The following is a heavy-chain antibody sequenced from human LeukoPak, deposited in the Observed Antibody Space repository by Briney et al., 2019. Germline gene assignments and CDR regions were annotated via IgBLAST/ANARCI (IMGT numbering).Heavy chain of an antibody. Sequence: GGSLRLSCAASGFTFSSYGMTWVRQAPGKGLEWVSAISGSGGSTYYADSVKGRFTISRDNSKNTLYLQMNSLRAEDTAVYYCAKVIIAVAAPPNYWGQGTLVTVSS. V-gene: IGHV3-23*01. CDR1: GFTFSSYG. CDR2: ISGSGGST. D-gene: IGHD6-19*01. J-gene: IGHJ4*02. CDR3: AKVIIAVAAPPNY.